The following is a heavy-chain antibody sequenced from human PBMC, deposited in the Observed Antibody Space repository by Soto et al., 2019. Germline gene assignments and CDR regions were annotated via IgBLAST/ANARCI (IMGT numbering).Heavy chain of an antibody. V-gene: IGHV1-3*01. Sequence: QVQLVQSGAEVKKPGASVKVSCKASGYTFTSYAMHWVRQAPGQRLEWMGWINAGNGNTKYSQKFQGSVTITGDISASKAYMELSSLRSEDTAVYYCARDRRGVMGDFWSGYYYGDAFDIWGQGTMVTVSS. CDR1: GYTFTSYA. J-gene: IGHJ3*02. CDR2: INAGNGNT. CDR3: ARDRRGVMGDFWSGYYYGDAFDI. D-gene: IGHD3-3*01.